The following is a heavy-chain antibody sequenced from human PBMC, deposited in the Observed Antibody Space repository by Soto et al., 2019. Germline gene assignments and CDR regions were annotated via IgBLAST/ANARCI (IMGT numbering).Heavy chain of an antibody. CDR3: ARASYDSSTYYLDY. V-gene: IGHV4-30-4*08. CDR1: GGSISSGGYY. D-gene: IGHD3-22*01. J-gene: IGHJ4*02. Sequence: SETLSLTCTVSGGSISSGGYYLSWIRPHPGKGLEWIGYIYYSGSTYYNPSLKSRVTISVDTSNNQFSLKLSSVTAADTAVYYCARASYDSSTYYLDYWGQGTLVTVSS. CDR2: IYYSGST.